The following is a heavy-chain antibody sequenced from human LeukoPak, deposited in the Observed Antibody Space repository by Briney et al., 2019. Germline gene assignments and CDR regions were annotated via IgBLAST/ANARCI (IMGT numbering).Heavy chain of an antibody. CDR1: GFTFSNYW. D-gene: IGHD5-18*01. Sequence: TGGSLRLSSAASGFTFSNYWMHWVRQAPGKGLVWVSRINSDGSATTYADSVKGRFTISRDNARTTLYLQMDSLRAEDTAVYYCARGGITSMDDCWGQGTLVTVSS. V-gene: IGHV3-74*01. CDR2: INSDGSAT. CDR3: ARGGITSMDDC. J-gene: IGHJ4*02.